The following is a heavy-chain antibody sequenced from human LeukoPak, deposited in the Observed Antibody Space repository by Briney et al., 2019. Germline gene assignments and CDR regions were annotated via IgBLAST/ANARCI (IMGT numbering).Heavy chain of an antibody. CDR3: ARYLDYGGNSRVFQH. CDR1: GGSFSSYY. D-gene: IGHD4-23*01. Sequence: PSETLSLTCAVYGGSFSSYYWSWIRQPPGKGLEWIGEINHSGSTNYNPSLKSRVTISVDTSKNQFSLKLSSVTAADTAVYYCARYLDYGGNSRVFQHWGQGTLVTVSS. CDR2: INHSGST. J-gene: IGHJ1*01. V-gene: IGHV4-34*01.